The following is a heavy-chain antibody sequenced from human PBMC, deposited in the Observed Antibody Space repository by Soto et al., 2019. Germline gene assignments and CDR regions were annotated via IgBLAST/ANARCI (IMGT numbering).Heavy chain of an antibody. J-gene: IGHJ4*02. CDR2: NSYDGSNN. Sequence: QVQLVESGGGVVQHGTSLRLSCVGSGFTFRSYVIHWVRQAPGTGLEWVALNSYDGSNNFYGDSVKGRFTISRHNSRHPVELRLDSVRFEDTALYFCARWGTTGGLDFGCQGTLVSVSS. CDR1: GFTFRSYV. D-gene: IGHD3-16*01. V-gene: IGHV3-33*05. CDR3: ARWGTTGGLDF.